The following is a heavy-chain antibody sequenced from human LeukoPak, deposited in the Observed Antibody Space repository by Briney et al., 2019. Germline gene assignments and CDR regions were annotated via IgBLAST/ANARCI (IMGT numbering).Heavy chain of an antibody. CDR2: ISSSSIYI. J-gene: IGHJ4*02. V-gene: IGHV3-21*01. CDR1: GFTFSGNT. CDR3: ARVSGSGWSQVDY. D-gene: IGHD6-19*01. Sequence: PGGSLRLSCAASGFTFSGNTMNWVRQAPGKGLEWVSSISSSSIYIYYADSVKGRFTISRDDAKNSLYLQMNSLRAEDTAVHYCARVSGSGWSQVDYWGQGTLVTVSS.